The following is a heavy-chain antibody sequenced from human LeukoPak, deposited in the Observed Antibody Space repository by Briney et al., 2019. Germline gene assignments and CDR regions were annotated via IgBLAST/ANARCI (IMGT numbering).Heavy chain of an antibody. CDR2: INAYNGNT. CDR1: GYTFTSYG. Sequence: ASVKVSCKASGYTFTSYGISWVRQAPGQGLEWMGWINAYNGNTNYAQKLQGRVTMTTDTSTSTAYMELRSLRSDDTAVYYCARGSVAVDPSGWFDPWGQGTLVTVSS. V-gene: IGHV1-18*01. D-gene: IGHD6-19*01. CDR3: ARGSVAVDPSGWFDP. J-gene: IGHJ5*02.